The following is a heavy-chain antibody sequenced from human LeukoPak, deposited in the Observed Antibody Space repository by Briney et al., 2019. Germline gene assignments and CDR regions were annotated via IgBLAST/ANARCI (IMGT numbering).Heavy chain of an antibody. CDR3: ARFLHGYFDY. CDR1: GFTFSTYW. V-gene: IGHV3-74*01. J-gene: IGHJ4*02. CDR2: ISSDGSIT. Sequence: GGSLRLSCAASGFTFSTYWMHWVRQAPGKGLVWVSRISSDGSITSYADSVKGRFTISRDNAKNSLYLQMNSLRAEDTAVYYCARFLHGYFDYWGQGTLVTVSS. D-gene: IGHD2/OR15-2a*01.